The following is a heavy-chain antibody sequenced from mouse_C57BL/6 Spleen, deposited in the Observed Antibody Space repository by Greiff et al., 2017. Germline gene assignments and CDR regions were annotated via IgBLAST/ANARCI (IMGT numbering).Heavy chain of an antibody. Sequence: EVKLVESGGGLVKPGGSLKLSCAASGFTFSDYGMHWVRQAPEKGLAWVAYISSGSSTIYYADTVKGRFTISRDNAKNTLFLQMTSLRSEDTAMYYCARDYPYYYAMEYWGQGTSVTVSS. J-gene: IGHJ4*01. D-gene: IGHD2-4*01. V-gene: IGHV5-17*01. CDR3: ARDYPYYYAMEY. CDR2: ISSGSSTI. CDR1: GFTFSDYG.